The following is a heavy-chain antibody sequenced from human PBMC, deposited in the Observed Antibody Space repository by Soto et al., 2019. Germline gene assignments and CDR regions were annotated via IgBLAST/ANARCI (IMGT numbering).Heavy chain of an antibody. Sequence: ASVKVSCKASGYTFTGYYMHWVRQAPGQGLEWMGWINPNSGGTNYAQKFQGRVTMTRDTSISTAYMELSRLRSDDTAVYFCASRPSVLGVPAVDYWGPGTLVNVFS. CDR1: GYTFTGYY. V-gene: IGHV1-2*02. D-gene: IGHD2-2*01. J-gene: IGHJ4*02. CDR3: ASRPSVLGVPAVDY. CDR2: INPNSGGT.